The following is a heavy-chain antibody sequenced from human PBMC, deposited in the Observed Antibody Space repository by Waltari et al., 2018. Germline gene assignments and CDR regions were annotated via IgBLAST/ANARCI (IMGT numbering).Heavy chain of an antibody. CDR3: ARHWKKSGYRFDP. Sequence: QLPLQESGPGLVKPSETLSLTRTVPCGSISRCRYYWGWSRQSPGKGLEWLGSIYYNGFIDYNPTLQSRVTISGDTSKNQFSLRLSSVTAADTAVYYCARHWKKSGYRFDPWGQGTLVTVSS. J-gene: IGHJ5*02. D-gene: IGHD5-12*01. CDR2: IYYNGFI. V-gene: IGHV4-39*01. CDR1: CGSISRCRYY.